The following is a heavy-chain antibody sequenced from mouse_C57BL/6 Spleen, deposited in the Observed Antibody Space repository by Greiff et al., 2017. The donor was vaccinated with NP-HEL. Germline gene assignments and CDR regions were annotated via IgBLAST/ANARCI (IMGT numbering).Heavy chain of an antibody. Sequence: VKLMESGAELVMPGASVKLSCKASGYTFTSYWMHWVKQRPGQGLEWIGEIDPSDSYTNYNQKFKGKSTLTVDKSSSTAYMQLSSLTSEDSAVYYCARHYYGTLYAMDYWGQGTSVTVSS. CDR2: IDPSDSYT. CDR3: ARHYYGTLYAMDY. CDR1: GYTFTSYW. V-gene: IGHV1-69*01. J-gene: IGHJ4*01. D-gene: IGHD1-1*01.